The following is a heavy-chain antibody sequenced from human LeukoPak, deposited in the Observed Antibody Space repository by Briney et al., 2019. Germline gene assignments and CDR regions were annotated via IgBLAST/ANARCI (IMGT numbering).Heavy chain of an antibody. CDR1: GFTLSTNA. J-gene: IGHJ4*02. V-gene: IGHV3-23*01. CDR2: ISGSGAST. D-gene: IGHD2-15*01. CDR3: AKQLGYCSDGSCYFPY. Sequence: GGSLRLSCLTSGFTLSTNAMSWVRQAPGKGLEWISGISGSGASTYYADSVKGRFTISRDDSRNTLYLQMNSLRGDDTAVYYCAKQLGYCSDGSCYFPYWGQGTLVTVSS.